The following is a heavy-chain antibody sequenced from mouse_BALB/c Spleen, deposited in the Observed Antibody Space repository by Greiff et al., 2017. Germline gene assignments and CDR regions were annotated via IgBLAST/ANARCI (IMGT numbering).Heavy chain of an antibody. CDR3: ARFSYRYDFYAMDY. Sequence: QVQLQQSAAELARPGASVKMSCKASGYTFTSYTMHWVKQRPGQGLEWIGYINPSSGYTEYNQKFKDKTTLTADKSSSTAYMQLSSLTSEDSAVYYCARFSYRYDFYAMDYWGQGTSVTVSS. D-gene: IGHD2-14*01. J-gene: IGHJ4*01. V-gene: IGHV1-4*02. CDR1: GYTFTSYT. CDR2: INPSSGYT.